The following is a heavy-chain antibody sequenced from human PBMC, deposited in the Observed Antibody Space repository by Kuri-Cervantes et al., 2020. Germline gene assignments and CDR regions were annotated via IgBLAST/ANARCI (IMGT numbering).Heavy chain of an antibody. CDR3: VGDNSSGWSLFYYFDY. CDR2: IYHSGST. V-gene: IGHV4-38-2*02. Sequence: SETLSLTCAVSGYSISSGYYWGWTRQPPGKGLEWIGSIYHSGSTYYNPSLKSRVTISVDTSKNQFSLKLSSVTAADTAVYYCVGDNSSGWSLFYYFDYWGQGTLVTVSS. J-gene: IGHJ4*02. D-gene: IGHD6-19*01. CDR1: GYSISSGYY.